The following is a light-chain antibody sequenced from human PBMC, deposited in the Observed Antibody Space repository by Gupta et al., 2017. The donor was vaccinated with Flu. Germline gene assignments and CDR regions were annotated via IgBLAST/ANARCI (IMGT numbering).Light chain of an antibody. Sequence: SSELTQDSAVSLALGQTVRITCQGDSLRSYYASWYQQKPGQAPVLVIYGKNNRPSGIPDRFSGSSSGNTASLTITGAQAEDEADYYCNSRDSSGNSVVFGGGTKLTVL. J-gene: IGLJ2*01. CDR2: GKN. V-gene: IGLV3-19*01. CDR1: SLRSYY. CDR3: NSRDSSGNSVV.